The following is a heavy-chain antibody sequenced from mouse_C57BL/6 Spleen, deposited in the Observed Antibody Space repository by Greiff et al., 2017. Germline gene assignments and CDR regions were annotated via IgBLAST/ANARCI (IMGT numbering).Heavy chain of an antibody. CDR2: ISGGGGNT. V-gene: IGHV5-9*01. Sequence: EVQVVESGGGLVKPGGSLKLSCAASGFTFSSYTMSWVRQTPEKRLEWVATISGGGGNTYYPDSVKGRFPISRDNAKNTLYLQMSSLRSEDTALYYCARRDYDGHDYWGQGTTLTVSS. CDR3: ARRDYDGHDY. D-gene: IGHD2-4*01. CDR1: GFTFSSYT. J-gene: IGHJ2*01.